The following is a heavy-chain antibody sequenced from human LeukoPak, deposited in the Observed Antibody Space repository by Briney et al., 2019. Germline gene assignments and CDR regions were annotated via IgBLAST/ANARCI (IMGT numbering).Heavy chain of an antibody. CDR1: GFTFSTYT. V-gene: IGHV3-30*01. D-gene: IGHD1-7*01. CDR3: AREGELQGVSYFDY. Sequence: GGSLRLSCAVSGFTFSTYTMHWVRQAPGKGPEWVAVISYDGDNTNYADYVQGRFTFSRDNSNNTLYLQMNSLRAADTAVYYCAREGELQGVSYFDYWGQGTLVTVSS. J-gene: IGHJ4*02. CDR2: ISYDGDNT.